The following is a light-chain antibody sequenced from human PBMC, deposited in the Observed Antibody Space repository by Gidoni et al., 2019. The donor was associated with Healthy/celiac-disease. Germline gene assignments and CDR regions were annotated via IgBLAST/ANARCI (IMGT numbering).Light chain of an antibody. J-gene: IGKJ1*01. Sequence: EIVMTQSPATLSVSPGERATLSCRASQSVNSNLAWYQQKPGQAPRLLIYGASTRATGIPARFSGSGSGTEFTLTISSLQSEDFAVYYCQQYNNWSWTFGQGTKVEIK. CDR1: QSVNSN. CDR3: QQYNNWSWT. V-gene: IGKV3-15*01. CDR2: GAS.